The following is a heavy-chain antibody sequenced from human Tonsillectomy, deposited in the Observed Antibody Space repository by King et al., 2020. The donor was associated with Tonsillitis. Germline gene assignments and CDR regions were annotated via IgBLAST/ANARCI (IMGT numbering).Heavy chain of an antibody. CDR3: ASDWRRAVAASGAFDI. CDR2: IWYDGSNK. J-gene: IGHJ3*02. V-gene: IGHV3-33*08. D-gene: IGHD6-19*01. Sequence: VQLVESGGGVVQPGRSLRLSCAASGFTFSSYGMHWVRQAPGKGLEWVAVIWYDGSNKYYADSVKGRFTISRDNSKNTLYLQMNSLRAEDTAVYYCASDWRRAVAASGAFDIWGQGTMVTVSS. CDR1: GFTFSSYG.